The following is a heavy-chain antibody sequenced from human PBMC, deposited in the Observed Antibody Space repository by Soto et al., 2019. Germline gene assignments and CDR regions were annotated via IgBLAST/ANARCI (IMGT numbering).Heavy chain of an antibody. CDR3: ARCRSRVSYEAFDY. V-gene: IGHV1-69*06. J-gene: IGHJ4*02. CDR2: IIPIFGTA. Sequence: QVQLVQSGAEVKKPGSSVKVSCKASGGTFSSYAISWVRQAPGQGLEWMGGIIPIFGTANYAQKFQGRVTNTADKSTSTDYMELSSLRSEDTGVYDCARCRSRVSYEAFDYWGQGTLVTVSS. CDR1: GGTFSSYA. D-gene: IGHD1-26*01.